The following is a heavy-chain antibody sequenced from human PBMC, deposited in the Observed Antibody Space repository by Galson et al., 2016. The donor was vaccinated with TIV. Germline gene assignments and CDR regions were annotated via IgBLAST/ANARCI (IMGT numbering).Heavy chain of an antibody. D-gene: IGHD6-13*01. CDR2: TNHDGSEK. J-gene: IGHJ6*02. CDR3: ARGSSRVSFGLDA. V-gene: IGHV3-7*01. CDR1: GFSYTMYW. Sequence: SLRLSCAASGFSYTMYWMTWVRQAPGKGLEWVAQTNHDGSEKYYLDSVKGRFTMSRDDPKSSVYLHINRLRVEDTATYYCARGSSRVSFGLDAWGQGAAVTVSS.